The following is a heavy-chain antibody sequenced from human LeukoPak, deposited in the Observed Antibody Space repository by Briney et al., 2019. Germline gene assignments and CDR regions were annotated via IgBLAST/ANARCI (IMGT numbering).Heavy chain of an antibody. J-gene: IGHJ4*02. CDR3: VRDHEYGDNDY. CDR1: GYTFSKYY. CDR2: INIGGGTT. D-gene: IGHD4-17*01. V-gene: IGHV1-46*01. Sequence: ASVKVSCKASGYTFSKYYMHWVRQAPGQGLEWMGIINIGGGTTIYAQKFQGRVTMTRDTSTSTACMELSSLTSEDTAVYFCVRDHEYGDNDYWGQGTLVTVSS.